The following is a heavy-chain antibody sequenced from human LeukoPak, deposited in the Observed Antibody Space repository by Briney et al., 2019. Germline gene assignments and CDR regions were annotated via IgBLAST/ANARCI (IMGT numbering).Heavy chain of an antibody. D-gene: IGHD6-19*01. CDR3: ARVRYSSGWYFNY. V-gene: IGHV3-21*01. CDR2: ISSSSSYI. Sequence: GGSLRLSCAASGFTFSSYSMNWVRQAPGKGLGWVSSISSSSSYIYYADSVKGRFTISRDNAKNSLYLQMNSLRAEDTAVYYCARVRYSSGWYFNYWGQGTLVTVSS. CDR1: GFTFSSYS. J-gene: IGHJ4*02.